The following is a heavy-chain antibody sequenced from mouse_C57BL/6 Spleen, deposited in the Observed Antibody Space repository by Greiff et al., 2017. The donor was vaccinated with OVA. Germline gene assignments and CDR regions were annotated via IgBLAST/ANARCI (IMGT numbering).Heavy chain of an antibody. Sequence: VQLQQSGAELVRPGASVKLSCTASGFNIKDDYMHWVKQRPEQGLEWIGWIDPENGDTEYASKFQGKATITADTSSNTAYLQLSSLTSDDTAVYYCTGSSYYFDYWGQGTTLTVSS. V-gene: IGHV14-4*01. CDR2: IDPENGDT. CDR1: GFNIKDDY. CDR3: TGSSYYFDY. J-gene: IGHJ2*01.